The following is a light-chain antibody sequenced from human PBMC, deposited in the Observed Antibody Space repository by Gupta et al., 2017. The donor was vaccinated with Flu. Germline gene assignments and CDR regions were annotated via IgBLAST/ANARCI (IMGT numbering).Light chain of an antibody. J-gene: IGKJ3*01. CDR2: DAS. CDR1: EDTKNY. CDR3: QQDEVRPHIT. Sequence: STLSASLGDRVTITCQANEDTKNYLNWYKQNPGKAPKLLTHDASNWARGDPSRHNGSGFGTDFTLTISSRQPVDAPLYYFQQDEVRPHITFGHGTTVDFK. V-gene: IGKV1-33*01.